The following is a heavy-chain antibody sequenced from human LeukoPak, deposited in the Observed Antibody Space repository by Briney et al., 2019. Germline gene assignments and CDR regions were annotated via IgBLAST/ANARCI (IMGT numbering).Heavy chain of an antibody. V-gene: IGHV4-4*07. CDR1: GGSISNYY. CDR3: ARGLWFGFGDDEAFDI. D-gene: IGHD3-10*01. J-gene: IGHJ3*02. CDR2: IYTSGST. Sequence: SETLTLTCTISGGSISNYYWSWIRQPAGKGLEWIGRIYTSGSTNYNPSLKSRVTMSVDTSKNQLSLKLSSVTAADTAVYYCARGLWFGFGDDEAFDIWGQGTMVTVSS.